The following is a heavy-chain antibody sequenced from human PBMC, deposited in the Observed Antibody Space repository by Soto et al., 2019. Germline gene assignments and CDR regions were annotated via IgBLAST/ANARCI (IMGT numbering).Heavy chain of an antibody. J-gene: IGHJ5*02. CDR3: AREAPPGSKFDP. V-gene: IGHV1-46*01. CDR1: GYTFTSYY. Sequence: QVQLVQSGAEVKKPGASVKVSCKASGYTFTSYYMHWVRQAPGQGLEWMGIINPSGGSTSYAQKFPGRVTMTRDTATSTVYMEVSSLRSEDTAVYYCAREAPPGSKFDPWGQGTLVTVSS. CDR2: INPSGGST.